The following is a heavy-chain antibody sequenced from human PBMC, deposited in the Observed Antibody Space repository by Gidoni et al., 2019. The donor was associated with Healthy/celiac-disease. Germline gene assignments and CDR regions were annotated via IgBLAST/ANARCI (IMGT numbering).Heavy chain of an antibody. CDR2: INPIFGTA. D-gene: IGHD2-21*01. V-gene: IGHV1-69*06. CDR1: GGTFSSYA. Sequence: QVQLVQSGAEVKKPGSSVTVSCKASGGTFSSYAISCVRQAPGQGLEWMGGINPIFGTANYAQKFQGRVTITADKSTSTAYMELSSLRSEDTAVYYSARDLVGGDEGYFDYWGQGTLVTVSS. J-gene: IGHJ4*02. CDR3: ARDLVGGDEGYFDY.